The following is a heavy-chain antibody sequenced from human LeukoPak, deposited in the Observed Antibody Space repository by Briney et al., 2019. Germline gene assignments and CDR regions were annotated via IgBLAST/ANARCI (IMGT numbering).Heavy chain of an antibody. CDR2: IYYSGST. J-gene: IGHJ5*02. CDR1: GGSISSYY. CDR3: ARGGYYGSGNDFRFDP. V-gene: IGHV4-59*01. Sequence: SETLSPTCTVSGGSISSYYWNWIRQPPGKGLEWIGYIYYSGSTNYNSSLKSRVIISVDTSKNQFSLKLSSVTAADTAVYYCARGGYYGSGNDFRFDPWGQGTLVTVSS. D-gene: IGHD3-10*01.